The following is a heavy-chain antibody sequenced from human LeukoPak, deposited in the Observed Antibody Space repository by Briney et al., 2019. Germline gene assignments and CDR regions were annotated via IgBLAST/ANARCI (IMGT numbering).Heavy chain of an antibody. CDR3: AGEGVTAPGDY. Sequence: PGGSLRLSCAASGFTFSNYEMNWVRQAPGKGLEWVSHIRSSGSTIYYADSVKGRFTISRDNAKNSLYLQMNSLRAEDTAVYYCAGEGVTAPGDYWGQGTLVTVSS. V-gene: IGHV3-48*03. CDR1: GFTFSNYE. D-gene: IGHD2-21*02. J-gene: IGHJ4*02. CDR2: IRSSGSTI.